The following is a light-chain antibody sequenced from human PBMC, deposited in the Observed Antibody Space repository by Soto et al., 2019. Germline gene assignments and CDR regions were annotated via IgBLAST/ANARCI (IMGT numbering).Light chain of an antibody. J-gene: IGKJ1*01. Sequence: DIQMTQSPSTLSASVGDRITITCRASQSINTWLAWYQQKPGEAPKLLIYDASTLESGVPSRFSGSGSGTEFTLTISRLQPDDFATFYCQQYKNYSRTFGQGTKVEVK. V-gene: IGKV1-5*03. CDR2: DAS. CDR3: QQYKNYSRT. CDR1: QSINTW.